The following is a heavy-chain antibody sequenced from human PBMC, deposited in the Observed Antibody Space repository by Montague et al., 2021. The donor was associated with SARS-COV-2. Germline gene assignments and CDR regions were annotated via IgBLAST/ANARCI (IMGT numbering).Heavy chain of an antibody. CDR2: ISDSGGIT. Sequence: SLRLSYAASGFTFSNYAMSWVRLAPGKGLEWVSIISDSGGITYYXDSVKGRFTISRDNSKNTLYLQMNSLRAEDTAVYYCAKKVVGPTNNWFDPWGQGTLITVSS. V-gene: IGHV3-23*01. CDR1: GFTFSNYA. D-gene: IGHD1-14*01. J-gene: IGHJ5*01. CDR3: AKKVVGPTNNWFDP.